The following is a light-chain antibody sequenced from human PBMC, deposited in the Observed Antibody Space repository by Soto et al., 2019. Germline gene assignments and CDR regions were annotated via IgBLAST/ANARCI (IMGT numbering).Light chain of an antibody. V-gene: IGKV1-5*01. CDR2: DAS. CDR1: QSISTW. CDR3: QQYTNYAT. Sequence: DIQMTQSPSTLSAYVGDRVTFTWRASQSISTWLAWYQQKPGKAPKLLIYDASSLQSDVPSRFSGSGSGTEFTLTISALQTDDFLSYYCQQYTNYATFGQGTKVEIK. J-gene: IGKJ1*01.